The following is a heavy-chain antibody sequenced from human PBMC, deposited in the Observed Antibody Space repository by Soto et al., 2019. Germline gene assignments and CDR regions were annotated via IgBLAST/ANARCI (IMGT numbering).Heavy chain of an antibody. D-gene: IGHD1-26*01. CDR3: AKEDPSGRYSLDY. CDR1: GFSVSGDG. V-gene: IGHV3-30*18. Sequence: SLRLSFEASGFSVSGDGLHWVRQAPGKGLEWVAVISYYGTNEYYEDSVKGRFTISRDNSKNTLYLQMNSLRIEDTAVYFCAKEDPSGRYSLDYWGQGSQVAVSS. J-gene: IGHJ4*02. CDR2: ISYYGTNE.